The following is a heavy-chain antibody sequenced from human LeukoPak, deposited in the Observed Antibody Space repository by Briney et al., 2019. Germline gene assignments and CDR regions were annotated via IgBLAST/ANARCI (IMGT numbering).Heavy chain of an antibody. J-gene: IGHJ4*02. CDR3: ARASVENTLRIDDY. Sequence: GASVKVSCKASGYTFTYYYMHWVRQAPGQGLEWMGWINPYSGDTNYAQKFQGRATMTRDTSITTAYMDLSRLKSDDTAVYYCARASVENTLRIDDYWGQGTLVTVSS. CDR2: INPYSGDT. CDR1: GYTFTYYY. D-gene: IGHD2-15*01. V-gene: IGHV1-2*02.